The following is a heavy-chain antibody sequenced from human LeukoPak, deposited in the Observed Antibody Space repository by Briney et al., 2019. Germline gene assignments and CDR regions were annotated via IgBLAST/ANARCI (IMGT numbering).Heavy chain of an antibody. CDR2: IIPIFGTA. D-gene: IGHD1-26*01. CDR3: ARDGEQPPYYYYGMDV. V-gene: IGHV1-69*13. J-gene: IGHJ6*02. CDR1: GGTFSSYA. Sequence: EASVKVSCKASGGTFSSYAISWVRQAPGQELEWMGGIIPIFGTANYAQKFQGRVTITADESTSTAYMELSSLRSEDTAVYYCARDGEQPPYYYYGMDVWGQGTTVTVSS.